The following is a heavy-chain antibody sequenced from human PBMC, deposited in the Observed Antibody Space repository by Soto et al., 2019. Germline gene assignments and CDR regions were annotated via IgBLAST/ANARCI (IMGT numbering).Heavy chain of an antibody. CDR1: GYTFTSYA. J-gene: IGHJ4*02. V-gene: IGHV1-3*01. CDR2: INAGNGNT. CDR3: ARPGSSGSDYRFDY. Sequence: QVQLVQSGAEVKKPGASVKGSCKASGYTFTSYAMHWVRQAPGQRLEWFGWINAGNGNTKYSQKIQGRVTITRDPSASTAYMELSSMRSEDTAVYYCARPGSSGSDYRFDYWGQGNLVTVSS. D-gene: IGHD1-26*01.